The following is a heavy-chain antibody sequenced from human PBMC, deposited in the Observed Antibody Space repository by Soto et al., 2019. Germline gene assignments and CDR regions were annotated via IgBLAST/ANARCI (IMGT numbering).Heavy chain of an antibody. D-gene: IGHD3-10*01. Sequence: ASVKVSCKASGYTFTGYYMHWVRQAPGQGLERMGWINPNSGGTNYAQKFQGWVTMTRDTSISTAYMELSRLRSDDTAVYYCARDYLLWFWEYKRYYYYGLAVWGQGTTVTVSS. V-gene: IGHV1-2*04. CDR1: GYTFTGYY. J-gene: IGHJ6*01. CDR3: ARDYLLWFWEYKRYYYYGLAV. CDR2: INPNSGGT.